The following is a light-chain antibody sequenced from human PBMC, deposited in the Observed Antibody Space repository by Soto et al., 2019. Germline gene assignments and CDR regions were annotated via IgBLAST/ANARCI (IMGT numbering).Light chain of an antibody. J-gene: IGKJ2*01. CDR1: QSVSSSY. CDR2: GAS. V-gene: IGKV3-20*01. CDR3: KQYPGYP. Sequence: EIVLTQSPGTLSFSPGERATLSCRASQSVSSSYLAWYQQKPGQAPRLLIYGASSRATVIPDRFSGSGSRTDFALTISGLEPEDFAGYYCKQYPGYPFGQGTKREIK.